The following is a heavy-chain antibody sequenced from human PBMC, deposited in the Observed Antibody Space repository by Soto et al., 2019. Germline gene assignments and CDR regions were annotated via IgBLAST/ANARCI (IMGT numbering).Heavy chain of an antibody. Sequence: QMQLVQSGPEVKKPGTSVKVSCKASGFTFTSSAVQWVRQARGQRLEWIGWIVVGSGNTNYAQKFQERVTITRDMSTITAYMELSSLISEDTAVYYCAALNVMVRGAYAVDIWGQGTMVTVSS. V-gene: IGHV1-58*01. CDR2: IVVGSGNT. CDR3: AALNVMVRGAYAVDI. D-gene: IGHD3-10*01. CDR1: GFTFTSSA. J-gene: IGHJ3*02.